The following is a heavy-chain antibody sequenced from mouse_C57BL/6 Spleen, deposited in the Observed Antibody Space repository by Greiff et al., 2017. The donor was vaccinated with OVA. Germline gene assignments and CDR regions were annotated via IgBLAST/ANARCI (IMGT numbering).Heavy chain of an antibody. Sequence: QVQLQQSGPELVKPGASVKISCKASGYAFSSSWMNWVKQRPGKGLEWIGRLYPGDGDTNYNGKFKGKATLTADKSSSTAYMQLSSLTSEDSAVYFCAREDYGSSYWYFDVWGTGTTVTVSS. D-gene: IGHD1-1*01. CDR1: GYAFSSSW. CDR2: LYPGDGDT. V-gene: IGHV1-82*01. J-gene: IGHJ1*03. CDR3: AREDYGSSYWYFDV.